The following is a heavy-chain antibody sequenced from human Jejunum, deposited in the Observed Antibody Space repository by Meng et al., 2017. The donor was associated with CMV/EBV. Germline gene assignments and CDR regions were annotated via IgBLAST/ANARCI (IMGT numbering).Heavy chain of an antibody. CDR3: ARMGYGFEFFDV. J-gene: IGHJ3*01. D-gene: IGHD5-12*01. CDR1: GFTFNTNR. Sequence: EASGFTFNTNRMNWVRQAPGKGLEWVANITADGGETYYLESVKGRFNISRDNAKNSLYLQMSSLRPEDTAVYYCARMGYGFEFFDVWGQGTMVTVSS. CDR2: ITADGGET. V-gene: IGHV3-7*01.